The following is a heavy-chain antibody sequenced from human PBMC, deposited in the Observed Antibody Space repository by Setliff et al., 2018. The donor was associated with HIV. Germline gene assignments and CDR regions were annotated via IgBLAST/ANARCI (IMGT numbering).Heavy chain of an antibody. Sequence: GGSLRLSCAASGFTFDKYWMHWVRQAPGKGLVWVSRVNSDGSSKTYADSVKDRFTISRDNAKNTLYLQMNSLRAEDTGVYYCHSGYDTEEQSYFDYWGQGTLVTAPQ. J-gene: IGHJ4*02. CDR1: GFTFDKYW. V-gene: IGHV3-74*01. D-gene: IGHD5-12*01. CDR3: HSGYDTEEQSYFDY. CDR2: VNSDGSSK.